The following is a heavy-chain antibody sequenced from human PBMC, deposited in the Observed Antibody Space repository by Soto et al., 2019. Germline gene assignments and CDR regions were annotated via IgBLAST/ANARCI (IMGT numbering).Heavy chain of an antibody. Sequence: QVQLVQSGAEVKKPGASVKVSCKASGYTFTSYAFNWVRQAPGQGLEWMGGISAYSGNTNYAQKFQGRVTMTTDTSTSTAYMELRSLRSDDTALYYCARDQTVLDYWGQGTLVTVSS. J-gene: IGHJ4*02. CDR1: GYTFTSYA. CDR3: ARDQTVLDY. CDR2: ISAYSGNT. V-gene: IGHV1-18*04. D-gene: IGHD4-17*01.